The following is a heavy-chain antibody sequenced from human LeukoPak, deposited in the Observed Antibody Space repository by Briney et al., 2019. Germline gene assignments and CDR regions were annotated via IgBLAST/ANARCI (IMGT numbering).Heavy chain of an antibody. CDR3: ARVGRDDAFDI. Sequence: SETLSLTCTVSGGSISSYYLSWIRQPPGKGLERIGYIYYSGSTNYNPSLKSRVTTSLDTSKNQFSLWLSSVTAADTAVYYCARVGRDDAFDIWGQGTMVTVSS. J-gene: IGHJ3*02. CDR1: GGSISSYY. CDR2: IYYSGST. V-gene: IGHV4-59*01.